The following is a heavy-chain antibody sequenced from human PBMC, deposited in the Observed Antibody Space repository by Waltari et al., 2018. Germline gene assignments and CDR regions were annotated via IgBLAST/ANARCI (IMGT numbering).Heavy chain of an antibody. CDR3: VTITMVQGVTY. CDR1: GFTFSSYS. J-gene: IGHJ4*02. V-gene: IGHV3-48*01. Sequence: EVQLVESGGGLVQPGGSLRLSCAASGFTFSSYSMNWVRQAPGKGLEWVSYISSSSSTIYYADSVKGRFTISRDNAKNSLYLQMNSLRAEDTAVYYCVTITMVQGVTYWGQGTLVIVSS. D-gene: IGHD3-10*01. CDR2: ISSSSSTI.